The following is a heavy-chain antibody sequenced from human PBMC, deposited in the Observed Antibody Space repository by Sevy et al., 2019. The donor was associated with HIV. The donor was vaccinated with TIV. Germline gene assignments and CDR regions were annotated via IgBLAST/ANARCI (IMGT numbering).Heavy chain of an antibody. Sequence: GGSLRLSCAASGFTFSNYWMSWVRQAPGKGLEWVANIKRDGSEKYYVASVKGRFTISRDNAKTSLYLQMNSLRDEDTAVYYWARDCSSANCLWGLDVWGQGTTVTVSS. V-gene: IGHV3-7*03. CDR3: ARDCSSANCLWGLDV. D-gene: IGHD2-2*01. CDR2: IKRDGSEK. J-gene: IGHJ6*02. CDR1: GFTFSNYW.